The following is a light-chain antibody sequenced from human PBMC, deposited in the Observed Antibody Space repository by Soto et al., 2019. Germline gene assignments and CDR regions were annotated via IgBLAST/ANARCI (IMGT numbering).Light chain of an antibody. CDR1: SSNIGAGYD. CDR2: GNN. CDR3: QSYDNSLLAYV. Sequence: QSVLTQPPSVSGAPGQRVTISCTGTSSNIGAGYDVYWYQQLPGTAPKLLISGNNNRPSGVPDRFSGSRSGTAASLAITGLQAEDEADYYCQSYDNSLLAYVFGGGTQLTVL. V-gene: IGLV1-40*01. J-gene: IGLJ7*01.